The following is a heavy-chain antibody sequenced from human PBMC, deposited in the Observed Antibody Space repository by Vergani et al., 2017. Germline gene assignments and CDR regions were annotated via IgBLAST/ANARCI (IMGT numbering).Heavy chain of an antibody. CDR3: AREMRHIVVVTALPFDY. CDR2: ISGDGGST. CDR1: GFTFDDYA. V-gene: IGHV3-43*02. J-gene: IGHJ4*02. Sequence: EVQLVESGGGVVQPGGSLRLSCAASGFTFDDYALHWVRPAPGKGLEWVSLISGDGGSTYYADSVKGRFTISRDNAKNSLYLQMNSLRAEDTAVYYCAREMRHIVVVTALPFDYWGQGTLVTVSS. D-gene: IGHD2-21*02.